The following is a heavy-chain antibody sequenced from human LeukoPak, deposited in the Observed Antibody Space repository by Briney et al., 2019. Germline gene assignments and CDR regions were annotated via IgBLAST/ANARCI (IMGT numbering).Heavy chain of an antibody. CDR3: ATDGDYGDHPLDY. J-gene: IGHJ4*02. CDR1: GFTFSSYA. V-gene: IGHV3-23*01. CDR2: ISGSGGST. D-gene: IGHD4-17*01. Sequence: GGSLRLSCAASGFTFSSYAMSWVRQAPGKGLEWVSAISGSGGSTYYADSVKGRFTISRDNSKNTLYLQMNSLRAEDTAVYYCATDGDYGDHPLDYWGQGTLVTVSS.